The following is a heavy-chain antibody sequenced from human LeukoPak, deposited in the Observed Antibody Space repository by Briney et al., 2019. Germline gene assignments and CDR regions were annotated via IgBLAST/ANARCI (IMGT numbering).Heavy chain of an antibody. D-gene: IGHD3-3*01. CDR3: ARFHGTYYDFWSGYSYYFDY. V-gene: IGHV5-51*01. Sequence: GESPKISCKGSGYSFTSYWIGWVRQMPGKGLEWMGIIYPGDSDTRYSPSFQGQVTISADKSISTAYLQWSSLKASDTAMYYCARFHGTYYDFWSGYSYYFDYWGQGTLVTVSS. J-gene: IGHJ4*02. CDR2: IYPGDSDT. CDR1: GYSFTSYW.